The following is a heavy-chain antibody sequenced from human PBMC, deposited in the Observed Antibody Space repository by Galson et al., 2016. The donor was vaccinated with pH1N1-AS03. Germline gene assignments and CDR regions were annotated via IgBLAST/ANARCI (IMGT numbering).Heavy chain of an antibody. CDR3: VKGGGYSHGFMEYYFDS. Sequence: SLRLSCAASGFVFSSSAIHWVRQSPGKGLEWVAFIRYDETTKNYADSVKGRSTISRDNPKNTVYLEMNSLRPEDTAVYYCVKGGGYSHGFMEYYFDSWGQGTLVTVSS. CDR1: GFVFSSSA. V-gene: IGHV3-30*02. CDR2: IRYDETTK. D-gene: IGHD3-10*01. J-gene: IGHJ4*02.